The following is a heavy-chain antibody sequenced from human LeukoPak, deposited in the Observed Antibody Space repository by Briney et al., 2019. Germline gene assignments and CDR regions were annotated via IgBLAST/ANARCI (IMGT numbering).Heavy chain of an antibody. CDR3: ARGKYYYDSSGFDY. D-gene: IGHD3-22*01. V-gene: IGHV4-34*01. CDR2: INHSGST. J-gene: IGHJ4*02. Sequence: PSGTLSLTCAVYGGSFSGYYWSWLRQPPGKGLEWIGEINHSGSTNYNPSLKSRVTISVDTSKNQFSLKLSSVTAADTAVYYCARGKYYYDSSGFDYWGQGTLVTVSS. CDR1: GGSFSGYY.